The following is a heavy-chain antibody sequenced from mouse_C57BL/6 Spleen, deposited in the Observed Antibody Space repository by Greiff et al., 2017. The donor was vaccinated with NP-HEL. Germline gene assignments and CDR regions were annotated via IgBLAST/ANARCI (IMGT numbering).Heavy chain of an antibody. D-gene: IGHD1-1*01. CDR3: TREYRYYGSSYENYYAMDY. V-gene: IGHV1-5*01. Sequence: EVQLQQSGTVLARPGASVKMSCKTSGYTFTSYWMHWVKQRPGQGLEWIGAIYPGNSDTSYNQKFKGKAKLTAVTSASTAYMELSSLTNEDSAVYYCTREYRYYGSSYENYYAMDYWGQGTSVTVSS. J-gene: IGHJ4*01. CDR1: GYTFTSYW. CDR2: IYPGNSDT.